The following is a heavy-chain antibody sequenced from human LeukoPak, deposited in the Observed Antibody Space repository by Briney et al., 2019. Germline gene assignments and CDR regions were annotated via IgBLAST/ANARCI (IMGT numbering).Heavy chain of an antibody. D-gene: IGHD6-19*01. CDR2: ISAYNGNT. CDR3: ARDVSGFPVSYSSGWYRNRYFDY. Sequence: ASVTVSCKPSGHTFVSYGIIWVRQAPGQGLEWMGWISAYNGNTNYAQKLQGRVTMTTDTSTSTAYMELRSLRSDDTAVYYCARDVSGFPVSYSSGWYRNRYFDYWGQGTLVTVSS. CDR1: GHTFVSYG. J-gene: IGHJ4*02. V-gene: IGHV1-18*01.